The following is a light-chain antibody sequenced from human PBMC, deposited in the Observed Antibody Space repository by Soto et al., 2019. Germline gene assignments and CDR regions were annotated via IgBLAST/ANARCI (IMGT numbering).Light chain of an antibody. CDR1: QSIHSW. Sequence: DFQMTQSPSTLSASVGDRVTITCRASQSIHSWLAWYQQKPGSSPKLLIHKASTLQSGVPSRFSGSGSGTEFTLTISSLQPDDFATYFCQQYNTHPYTFGQGTKLEIK. CDR2: KAS. V-gene: IGKV1-5*03. J-gene: IGKJ2*01. CDR3: QQYNTHPYT.